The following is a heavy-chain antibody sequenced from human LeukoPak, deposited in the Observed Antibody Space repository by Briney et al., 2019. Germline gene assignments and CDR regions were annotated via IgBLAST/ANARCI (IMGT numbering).Heavy chain of an antibody. CDR3: ARVRSCSSWFDY. Sequence: ASVKVSCKASGYTFTGYYMHWVRQAPGQGIEWMGWISPNSGGTNYAQKFQGRVTMTRDTSISTAYMELSRLRSDDTAVYYCARVRSCSSWFDYWGQGTLVTVSS. J-gene: IGHJ4*02. CDR2: ISPNSGGT. CDR1: GYTFTGYY. V-gene: IGHV1-2*02. D-gene: IGHD6-6*01.